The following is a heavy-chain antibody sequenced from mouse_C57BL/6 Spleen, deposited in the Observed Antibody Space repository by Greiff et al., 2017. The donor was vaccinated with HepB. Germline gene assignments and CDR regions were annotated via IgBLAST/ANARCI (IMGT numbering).Heavy chain of an antibody. Sequence: EVKVVESEGGLVQPGSSMKLSCTASGFTFSDYYMAWVRQVPEKGLEWVANINYDGSSTYYLDSLKSRFIISRDNAKNILYLQMSSLKSEDTATYYCAREGTGTGWYFDVWGTGTTVTVSS. CDR2: INYDGSST. CDR3: AREGTGTGWYFDV. CDR1: GFTFSDYY. J-gene: IGHJ1*03. V-gene: IGHV5-16*01. D-gene: IGHD4-1*01.